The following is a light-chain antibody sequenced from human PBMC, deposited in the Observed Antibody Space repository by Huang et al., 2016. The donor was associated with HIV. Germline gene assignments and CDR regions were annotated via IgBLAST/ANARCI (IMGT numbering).Light chain of an antibody. CDR1: RGISNS. CDR3: QQYYTIRA. Sequence: DIQMTQSPSSLSASVGDRVTITCRASRGISNSLAWYQQKPGKAPNLLLYAASTLESWVPSRFSGSGSGTDYTLTISSLQPEDFATYYCQQYYTIRAFGQGTKVEIK. J-gene: IGKJ1*01. CDR2: AAS. V-gene: IGKV1-NL1*01.